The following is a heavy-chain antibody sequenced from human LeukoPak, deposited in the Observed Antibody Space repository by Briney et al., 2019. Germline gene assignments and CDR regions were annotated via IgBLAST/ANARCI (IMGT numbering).Heavy chain of an antibody. V-gene: IGHV3-23*01. J-gene: IGHJ4*02. D-gene: IGHD1-26*01. CDR1: GITFTSYA. Sequence: PAGGSLRLSCAASGITFTSYAMTWVRQAPGKGLEWVSGISGSGGSTYYADSVKGRFTISRDNSKNTLYLQMNSLRAEDTAVYYCARVRVRDRAYFDYWGQGTLVTVSS. CDR3: ARVRVRDRAYFDY. CDR2: ISGSGGST.